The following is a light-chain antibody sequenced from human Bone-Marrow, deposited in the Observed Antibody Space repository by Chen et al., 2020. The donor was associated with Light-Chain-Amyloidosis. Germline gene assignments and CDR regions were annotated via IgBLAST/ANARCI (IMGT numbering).Light chain of an antibody. J-gene: IGLJ3*02. V-gene: IGLV3-27*01. CDR2: KDT. Sequence: SYELTQPSSVSVSPGQTARITCSGDVLAKKYARWFQQKPGQAPVVAIYKDTERPSGIPERFSGSSSGTTVTLTISGAQVEDEADYYCYSAADNDQRVFGGGTKLTVL. CDR1: VLAKKY. CDR3: YSAADNDQRV.